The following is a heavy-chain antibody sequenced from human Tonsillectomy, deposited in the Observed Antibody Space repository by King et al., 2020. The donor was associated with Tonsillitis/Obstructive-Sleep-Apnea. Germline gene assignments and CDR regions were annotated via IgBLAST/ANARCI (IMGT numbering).Heavy chain of an antibody. CDR1: GESFSGYY. Sequence: VQLQQWGAGLLRPSETLSLTCAVYGESFSGYYWSWIRQPPGKGLEWIGEINHSGSTNYNPYLKSRVTISVDTSKNQFSLKLSSVTAADTAVYYCARGEAAAGTGGGYYYYYYMDVWGKGTTVTVSS. CDR2: INHSGST. V-gene: IGHV4-34*01. J-gene: IGHJ6*03. CDR3: ARGEAAAGTGGGYYYYYYMDV. D-gene: IGHD6-13*01.